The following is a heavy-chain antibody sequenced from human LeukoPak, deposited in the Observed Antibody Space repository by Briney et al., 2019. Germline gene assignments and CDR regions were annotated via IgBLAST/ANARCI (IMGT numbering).Heavy chain of an antibody. CDR2: IIPILGIA. CDR1: GGTFSSYA. J-gene: IGHJ5*02. CDR3: ARDNALFGSSGKNWFDP. V-gene: IGHV1-69*04. D-gene: IGHD6-19*01. Sequence: ASVKVSCKASGGTFSSYAISWVRQAPGQGLEWMGRIIPILGIANYAQKFQGRVTITADKSTSTAYMELSSLRSEDTAVYYCARDNALFGSSGKNWFDPWGQGTLVTVSS.